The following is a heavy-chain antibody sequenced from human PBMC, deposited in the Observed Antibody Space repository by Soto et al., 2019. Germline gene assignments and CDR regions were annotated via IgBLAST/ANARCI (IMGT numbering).Heavy chain of an antibody. J-gene: IGHJ4*02. V-gene: IGHV3-23*01. Sequence: EVQLLESGGGLVQPGGSLRLSCAASGFTFNNYAMTWVRQAPGKGLEWVSAISGGGDTTSYADSVKGRFTVSRDGSKNTLYLQMSSLRAEDTALNFWAKGRGRLGSLTPRVDFWGQGTLVTVSS. CDR1: GFTFNNYA. CDR3: AKGRGRLGSLTPRVDF. CDR2: ISGGGDTT. D-gene: IGHD3-16*01.